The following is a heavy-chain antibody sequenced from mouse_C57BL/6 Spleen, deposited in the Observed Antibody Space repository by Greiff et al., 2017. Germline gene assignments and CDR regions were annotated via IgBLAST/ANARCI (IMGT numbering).Heavy chain of an antibody. J-gene: IGHJ1*03. V-gene: IGHV1-64*01. Sequence: QVQLQQPGAELVKPGASVKLSCKASGYTFTSYWMHWVKQRPGQGLEWIGMIHPNSGSTNYNEKFKSKATLTVDKSSRTAYMQLSSLTSEDSAVYYCEGVGGYFDVWGTGTTVTVSS. CDR2: IHPNSGST. D-gene: IGHD1-1*01. CDR3: EGVGGYFDV. CDR1: GYTFTSYW.